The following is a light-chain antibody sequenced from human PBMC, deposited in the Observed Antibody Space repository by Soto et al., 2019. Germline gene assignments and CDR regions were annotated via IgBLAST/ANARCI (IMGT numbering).Light chain of an antibody. CDR1: SSNIGRKS. V-gene: IGLV1-51*02. Sequence: QSVLRQPPSVSAAPGQKVPLSCSGSSSNIGRKSVSWYQQFPGTVPKLLIYEDDKRPSGIPDRFSGSKSGTSATLAITGLQTGDEADYYCGTWDLSLSTGVFGGGTKLTVL. J-gene: IGLJ3*02. CDR3: GTWDLSLSTGV. CDR2: EDD.